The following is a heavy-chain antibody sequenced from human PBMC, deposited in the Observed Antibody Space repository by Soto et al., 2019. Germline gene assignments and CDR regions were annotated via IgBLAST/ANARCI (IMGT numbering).Heavy chain of an antibody. CDR2: IYHSGST. CDR1: GGSISSSNW. V-gene: IGHV4-4*02. CDR3: ARRDYYYYYGMDV. J-gene: IGHJ6*02. Sequence: PSETLSLTCAVSGGSISSSNWWSWVRQPPGKGLEWIGEIYHSGSTNYNPSLKSRVTISVDKSKNQFSLKLSSVTAADTAVYYCARRDYYYYYGMDVWGQGTTVTVSS.